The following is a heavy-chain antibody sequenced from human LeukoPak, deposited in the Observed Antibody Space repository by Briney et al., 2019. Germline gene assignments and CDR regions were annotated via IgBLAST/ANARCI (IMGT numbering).Heavy chain of an antibody. J-gene: IGHJ5*02. CDR1: GGSISSGGYY. D-gene: IGHD2-21*02. V-gene: IGHV4-31*03. CDR2: IYYSGST. CDR3: ASLVVVTAANWFDP. Sequence: QTLSLTCTVSGGSISSGGYYWSWIRQHPGTGLEWIGYIYYSGSTYYNPSLKSRVTISVDTSKNQFSLKLSSVTAADTAVYYCASLVVVTAANWFDPWGQGTLVTVSS.